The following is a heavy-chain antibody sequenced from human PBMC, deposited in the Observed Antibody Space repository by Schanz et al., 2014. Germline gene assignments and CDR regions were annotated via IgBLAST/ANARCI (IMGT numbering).Heavy chain of an antibody. CDR3: ARLPGLYCSGGACYRGY. CDR2: IYYSGST. J-gene: IGHJ4*02. V-gene: IGHV4-39*01. D-gene: IGHD2-15*01. CDR1: GGSISSSGYY. Sequence: QLQLQESGPGLVKPSETLSLTCTVSGGSISSSGYYWGWIRQPPGNGLEWIGSIYYSGSTYYNPSRKSRFTLPVDPPKNQSPRRGPSVTATDTAVYYCARLPGLYCSGGACYRGYWGQGTLVTVSS.